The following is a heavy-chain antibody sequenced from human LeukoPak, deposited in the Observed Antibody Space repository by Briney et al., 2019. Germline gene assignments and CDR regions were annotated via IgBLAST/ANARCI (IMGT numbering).Heavy chain of an antibody. CDR3: AKEHHSSSWYPMIVSRGGWFDY. V-gene: IGHV3-23*01. CDR1: GFTFRNYA. J-gene: IGHJ4*02. D-gene: IGHD6-13*01. Sequence: GGSLRLSCAASGFTFRNYAMIWVRQAPGKGLEWVAALSGSGTTTYYADSVKGRFTISRDNSKNTLYLQMNSLRAEDTAVYYCAKEHHSSSWYPMIVSRGGWFDYWGQGTLVTVSS. CDR2: LSGSGTTT.